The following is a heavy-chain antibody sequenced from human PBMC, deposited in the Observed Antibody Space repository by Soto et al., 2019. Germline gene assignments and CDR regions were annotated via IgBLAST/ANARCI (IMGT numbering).Heavy chain of an antibody. D-gene: IGHD4-17*01. V-gene: IGHV4-31*03. J-gene: IGHJ1*01. CDR1: GGSISSGGYY. Sequence: QVQLQESGPGLVKPSQTLSLTCTVSGGSISSGGYYWSWIRQHPGKGLEWIGYIYYSGSTYYNPSLKSRVTISLDTSKNQFPLKLSSVTAADTAVYYGAIRTVTTWYEYFQHWGQGTLVTVSS. CDR3: AIRTVTTWYEYFQH. CDR2: IYYSGST.